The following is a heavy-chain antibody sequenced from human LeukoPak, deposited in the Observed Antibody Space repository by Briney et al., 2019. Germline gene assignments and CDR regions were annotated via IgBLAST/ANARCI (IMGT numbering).Heavy chain of an antibody. CDR2: ISSSGSTI. CDR3: ARDLGVVEPVASHDY. Sequence: PGGSLRLSCAASGFTFSSYEMNWVRQAPGKGLEWVSYISSSGSTIYYADSVKGRFTISRDNAKNSLYLQMNSLRAEDTAVYYCARDLGVVEPVASHDYWGQGTLVTVSS. V-gene: IGHV3-48*03. J-gene: IGHJ4*02. D-gene: IGHD2-15*01. CDR1: GFTFSSYE.